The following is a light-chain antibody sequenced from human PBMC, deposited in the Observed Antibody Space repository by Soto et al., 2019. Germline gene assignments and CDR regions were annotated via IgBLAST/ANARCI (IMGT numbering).Light chain of an antibody. V-gene: IGLV2-14*01. CDR3: SSYTTTNTWV. CDR1: SSDIGYSMY. J-gene: IGLJ3*02. CDR2: EVT. Sequence: QSALTQPASVSGSPGQSITISCTGTSSDIGYSMYVSWLQQHPGKAPTSLIYEVTTRSSGVSNRYSGSKSGNTASLTISGLQPEDEAYYYCSSYTTTNTWVFGGGTKLTVL.